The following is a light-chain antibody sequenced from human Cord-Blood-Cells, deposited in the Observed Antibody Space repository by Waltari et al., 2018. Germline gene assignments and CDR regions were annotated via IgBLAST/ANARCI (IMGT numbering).Light chain of an antibody. J-gene: IGLJ2*01. Sequence: QSALTQPASVSGSPGQSITISCTGTSSDLGSYNLVSWYQQHPGKAPKRMIYEGSKRPSGVSNRFSGSKSGNTASLTISGLQAEDEADYYCCSYAGSSTLVFGGGTKLTVL. V-gene: IGLV2-23*01. CDR2: EGS. CDR1: SSDLGSYNL. CDR3: CSYAGSSTLV.